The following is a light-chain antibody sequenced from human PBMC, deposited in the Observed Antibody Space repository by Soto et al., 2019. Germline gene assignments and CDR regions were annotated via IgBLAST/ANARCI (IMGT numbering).Light chain of an antibody. Sequence: DIQLTQSPSLLSASVGDRVTITCRASQGISTHLAWYQQKPGKAPKLLIYAASTLYSGVPSRFSGSGSGTEFPHTFTSRHPEDFATYYCLQPNSYPLTFGPGNKVDIK. V-gene: IGKV1-9*01. J-gene: IGKJ3*01. CDR3: LQPNSYPLT. CDR1: QGISTH. CDR2: AAS.